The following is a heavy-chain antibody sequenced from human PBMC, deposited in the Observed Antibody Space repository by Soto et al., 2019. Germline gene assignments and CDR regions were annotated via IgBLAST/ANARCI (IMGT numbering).Heavy chain of an antibody. Sequence: QVQLQQWGAGLLKPSETLSLTCAVYGGSFSGYYWSWIRQPPGKGLEWIGEINHSGSTNYNPSLKSRVTISVDTSKNQFSLKLSSVTAADTAVYYCARGRLIAARQGWFDPWGQGTLVTVSS. CDR1: GGSFSGYY. J-gene: IGHJ5*02. CDR2: INHSGST. V-gene: IGHV4-34*01. D-gene: IGHD6-6*01. CDR3: ARGRLIAARQGWFDP.